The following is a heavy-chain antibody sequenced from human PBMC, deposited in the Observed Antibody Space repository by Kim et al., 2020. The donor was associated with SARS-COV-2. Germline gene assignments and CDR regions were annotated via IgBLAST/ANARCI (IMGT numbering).Heavy chain of an antibody. D-gene: IGHD2-2*01. J-gene: IGHJ4*02. V-gene: IGHV3-72*01. CDR2: IRNKANSHTT. CDR1: GFTFSDYY. Sequence: GGSLRLSCATSGFTFSDYYMDWVRQAPGEGLEWVGRIRNKANSHTTEYAASVRGRFTISRDDSKNSLYLQMNSLKTEDTAVYYCARATCTRTTCLDYWGQGTLVTVSS. CDR3: ARATCTRTTCLDY.